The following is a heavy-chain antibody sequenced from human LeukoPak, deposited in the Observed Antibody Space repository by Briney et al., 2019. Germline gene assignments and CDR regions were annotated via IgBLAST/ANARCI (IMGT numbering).Heavy chain of an antibody. J-gene: IGHJ6*02. CDR3: AKGRYCDSTTCAYHGLDV. Sequence: PGGSLRLPCAASGFTFSSYAMSWVRRAPGKGLEWVSTITGSGGTTNYADSVKGRFTISRDNSKNTLSLQVNSLSAEDTAVYYCAKGRYCDSTTCAYHGLDVWGQGTTVTVSS. V-gene: IGHV3-23*01. CDR1: GFTFSSYA. D-gene: IGHD2-2*01. CDR2: ITGSGGTT.